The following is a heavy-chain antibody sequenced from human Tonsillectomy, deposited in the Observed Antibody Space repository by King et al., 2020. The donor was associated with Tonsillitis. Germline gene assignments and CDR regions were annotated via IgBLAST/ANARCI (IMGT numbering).Heavy chain of an antibody. J-gene: IGHJ2*01. Sequence: VQLQESGPGLVKPSQTPSLTCAISGDSVFSNSAAWNWIRQSPSRGLEWLGRTYYRSKWFNDYAVSVKSRITVNPETSKNQFSLHLNSVTPDDTAVYYCARSPTGGWGWYFDLWGRGTLVTVSS. CDR1: GDSVFSNSAA. CDR2: TYYRSKWFN. D-gene: IGHD7-27*01. V-gene: IGHV6-1*01. CDR3: ARSPTGGWGWYFDL.